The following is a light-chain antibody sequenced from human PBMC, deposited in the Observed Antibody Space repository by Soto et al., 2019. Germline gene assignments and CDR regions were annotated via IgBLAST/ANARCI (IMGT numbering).Light chain of an antibody. CDR3: CSYAGSSTHYV. V-gene: IGLV2-23*02. Sequence: QSVLTQPASVSGSPGQSITISCTGTSSDVGSYNLVSWYQQHPGKAPKLMIYEVSKRPSGVSNRFSGSKSGNTASLTISGLQADDEADYYCCSYAGSSTHYVFGTGTKLTVL. CDR1: SSDVGSYNL. CDR2: EVS. J-gene: IGLJ1*01.